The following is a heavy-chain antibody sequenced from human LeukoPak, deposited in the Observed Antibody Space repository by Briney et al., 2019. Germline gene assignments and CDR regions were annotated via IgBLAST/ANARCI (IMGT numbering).Heavy chain of an antibody. CDR1: GDSISSSTYY. V-gene: IGHV4-39*02. Sequence: SETLSLTCTVSGDSISSSTYYWGWIRQPPGKGLEWIGSFYYSEKTYYNPSLKSRVTIFVDTSKNQFSLKLSSVTAADTAVYYCARDPTTVVTTPYYFDFWGQGTLVTVSS. CDR2: FYYSEKT. D-gene: IGHD4-23*01. CDR3: ARDPTTVVTTPYYFDF. J-gene: IGHJ4*02.